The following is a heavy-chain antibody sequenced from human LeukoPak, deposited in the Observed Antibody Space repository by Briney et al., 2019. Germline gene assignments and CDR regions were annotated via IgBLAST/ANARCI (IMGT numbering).Heavy chain of an antibody. CDR1: GGTFSSYA. D-gene: IGHD6-19*01. Sequence: SVKVSCTASGGTFSSYAISWVRQAPGQGLEWMGRIIPILGIANYAQKFQGRVTITADKSTSTAYMELSSLRSEDTAVYYCARDLQAVAGLYNWFDPWGQGTLVTVSS. V-gene: IGHV1-69*04. J-gene: IGHJ5*02. CDR2: IIPILGIA. CDR3: ARDLQAVAGLYNWFDP.